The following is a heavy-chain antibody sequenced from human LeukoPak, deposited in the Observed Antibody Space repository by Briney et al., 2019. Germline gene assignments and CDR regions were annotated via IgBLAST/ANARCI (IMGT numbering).Heavy chain of an antibody. J-gene: IGHJ4*02. CDR1: GFTFSNYW. CDR2: IKQDRSEK. Sequence: PGGSLRLSCAASGFTFSNYWMSWVRQAPGMGLEWVANIKQDRSEKWYVDSVKGRFTISRDNAKNSVYLQTNSLRAEDTAVYYCARMVWRSRPFDYWGQGTLVTVSS. CDR3: ARMVWRSRPFDY. D-gene: IGHD3-10*01. V-gene: IGHV3-7*01.